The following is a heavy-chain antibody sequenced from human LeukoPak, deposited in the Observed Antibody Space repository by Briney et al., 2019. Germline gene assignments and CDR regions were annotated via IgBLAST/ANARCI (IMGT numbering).Heavy chain of an antibody. CDR2: NYYSGST. CDR1: RGSLSSYY. Sequence: PSETLFLTCTVSRGSLSSYYWSWIRPLARRGMGWDGSNYYSGSTTSNPSLKSRVTISVDTPNNQLYLNLSSVTAANTAVFYCARGLGEYAFDIWGEGTMVTVSS. CDR3: ARGLGEYAFDI. J-gene: IGHJ3*02. V-gene: IGHV4-59*08. D-gene: IGHD3-16*01.